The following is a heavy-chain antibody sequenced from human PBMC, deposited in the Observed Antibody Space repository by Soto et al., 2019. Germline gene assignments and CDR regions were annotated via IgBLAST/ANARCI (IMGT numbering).Heavy chain of an antibody. V-gene: IGHV1-46*01. J-gene: IGHJ4*02. CDR1: GYTFITYS. CDR2: INPSGGSA. D-gene: IGHD3-9*01. CDR3: ARDGLAAKPGY. Sequence: QVQLVQSGAEVKKPGASVKVSCKASGYTFITYSMHWVRQAPGQGLEWMGIINPSGGSANYAQKFQGRVTMTRDTSTSTVYMELSSLRSEDTAVXYCARDGLAAKPGYWGQGTLVTVSS.